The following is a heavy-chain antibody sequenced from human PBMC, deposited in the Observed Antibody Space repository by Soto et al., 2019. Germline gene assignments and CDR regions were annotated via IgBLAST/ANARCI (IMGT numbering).Heavy chain of an antibody. CDR2: ISYDGSNK. CDR1: GFTFSSYG. V-gene: IGHV3-30*18. CDR3: AKDSVYYFDY. J-gene: IGHJ4*02. Sequence: PGGSLRLSCAASGFTFSSYGMHWVRQAPGKGLEWVAVISYDGSNKYYADSVKGRFTISRDNSKNTLYLQMNSLRAEDTAVYYCAKDSVYYFDYWGQGTLVTVSS.